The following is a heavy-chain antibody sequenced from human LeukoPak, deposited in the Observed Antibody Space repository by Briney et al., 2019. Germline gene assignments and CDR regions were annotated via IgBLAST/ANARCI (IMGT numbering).Heavy chain of an antibody. J-gene: IGHJ4*02. Sequence: AAVTVSCKASGYTFTSYGISWVRQAPGQGLEWMGWISAYNGNTNYAQKLQGRVTMTTDTSTSTAYMELRSLRSDDTAVYYCAKNGYGYYFGYWGQGTLVTVSS. CDR1: GYTFTSYG. CDR2: ISAYNGNT. V-gene: IGHV1-18*01. D-gene: IGHD3-16*01. CDR3: AKNGYGYYFGY.